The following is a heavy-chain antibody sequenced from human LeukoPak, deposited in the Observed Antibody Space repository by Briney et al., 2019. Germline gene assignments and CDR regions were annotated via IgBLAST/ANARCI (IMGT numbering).Heavy chain of an antibody. CDR2: IYHSGST. CDR1: GGSISSGGYY. V-gene: IGHV4-30-2*01. J-gene: IGHJ4*02. Sequence: SQTLSLTCTVSGGSISSGGYYWSWIRQPPGKGLERIGYIYHSGSTYYNPSLKSRVTISVDTSKNQFSLKLSSVTAADTAVYYCARFTARAREIDYWGQGILVTVSS. CDR3: ARFTARAREIDY. D-gene: IGHD6-6*01.